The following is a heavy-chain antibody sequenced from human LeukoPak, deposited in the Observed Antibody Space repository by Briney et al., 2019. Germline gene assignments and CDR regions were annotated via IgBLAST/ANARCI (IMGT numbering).Heavy chain of an antibody. D-gene: IGHD5-18*01. J-gene: IGHJ4*02. V-gene: IGHV3-23*01. CDR1: GFTFNSYA. CDR3: AKGLIDSSGSRGQFDY. CDR2: ISGSGGST. Sequence: PGGSLRLSCAASGFTFNSYAMTWVRQGPGKGLEWVSDISGSGGSTYYADSVKGRFTISRDNSNNTVYLQMNSLRAEDTAVYYCAKGLIDSSGSRGQFDYWGQGSLVTVSS.